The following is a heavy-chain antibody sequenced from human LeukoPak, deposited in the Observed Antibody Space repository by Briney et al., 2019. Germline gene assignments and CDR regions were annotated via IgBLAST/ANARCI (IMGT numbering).Heavy chain of an antibody. CDR1: GFTFSSYA. J-gene: IGHJ4*02. V-gene: IGHV3-23*01. CDR2: ITGRGDGT. D-gene: IGHD3-10*01. CDR3: AKGTERYREVSSFDF. Sequence: PGRSLRLSCAASGFTFSSYAMHWVRQAPGKGLEWVSAITGRGDGTYYADLVKGRFTISRDNSKNTLYLQMNSLRAEDTAAYYCAKGTERYREVSSFDFWGQGTLVTVSS.